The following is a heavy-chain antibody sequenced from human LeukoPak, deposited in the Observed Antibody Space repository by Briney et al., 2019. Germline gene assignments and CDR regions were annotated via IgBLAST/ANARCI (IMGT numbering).Heavy chain of an antibody. CDR3: ARDQVGVVAGTRYFDY. D-gene: IGHD6-19*01. CDR1: GFTFSSYA. J-gene: IGHJ4*02. V-gene: IGHV3-30-3*01. Sequence: PGRSLRLSCAASGFTFSSYAMHWVRQAPGKGLEWVAVISYDGSNKYYADSVKGRFTISRDNSKNTLYLQMNSLRAEDTAVYYCARDQVGVVAGTRYFDYWGQGTLVTVSS. CDR2: ISYDGSNK.